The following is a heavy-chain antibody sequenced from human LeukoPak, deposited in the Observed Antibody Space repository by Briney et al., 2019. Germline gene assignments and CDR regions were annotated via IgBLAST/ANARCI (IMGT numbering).Heavy chain of an antibody. CDR1: GFTFSSYA. V-gene: IGHV3-23*01. CDR3: SGGDIVVVPAAKTDY. D-gene: IGHD2-2*01. J-gene: IGHJ4*02. CDR2: ISGSGGST. Sequence: QPGGSLRLSCAASGFTFSSYAMSWVRQAPGKGLEWDSAISGSGGSTYYADSVKGRFTISRDNSKNTLYLQMNSLRAEDTAVYYCSGGDIVVVPAAKTDYWGQGTLVTVSS.